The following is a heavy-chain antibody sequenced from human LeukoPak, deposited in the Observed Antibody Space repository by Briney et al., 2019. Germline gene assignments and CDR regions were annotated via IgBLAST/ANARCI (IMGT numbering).Heavy chain of an antibody. D-gene: IGHD3-10*01. J-gene: IGHJ4*02. CDR1: GYTFTSYY. Sequence: ASVKVSCKASGYTFTSYYMHWVRQAPGQGLEWMGIINPSGGSTSYAQKFQGRVTMTRDMSTSTVYMELSSLRSEDTAVYYCARDSRGSGSSPNYFDYWGQGTLVTVSS. V-gene: IGHV1-46*01. CDR2: INPSGGST. CDR3: ARDSRGSGSSPNYFDY.